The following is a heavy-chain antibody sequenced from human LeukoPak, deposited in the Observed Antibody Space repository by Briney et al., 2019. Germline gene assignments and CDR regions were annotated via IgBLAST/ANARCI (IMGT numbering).Heavy chain of an antibody. CDR2: INPNSGGT. Sequence: GASVKVSCKASGYTFTGYYMHWVRQAPGQGLEWMGWINPNSGGTTYAQKFQGRVTMTRDTPTRTAYMELSRLRSGDTAVYYCARDPDHARTRDYWGQGTLVTVSS. CDR3: ARDPDHARTRDY. D-gene: IGHD1-14*01. CDR1: GYTFTGYY. V-gene: IGHV1-2*02. J-gene: IGHJ4*02.